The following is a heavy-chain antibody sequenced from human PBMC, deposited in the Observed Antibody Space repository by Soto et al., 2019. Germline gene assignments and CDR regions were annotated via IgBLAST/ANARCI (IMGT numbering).Heavy chain of an antibody. CDR2: IYYSGST. V-gene: IGHV4-30-4*01. J-gene: IGHJ6*02. CDR3: ASSLIRFLEGGYYYYYCRDV. Sequence: SSETLSLTCTVSGGSISSGDYYWSWIRQPPGKGLEWIGYIYYSGSTYYNPSLKSRVTISVDTSKNQFSLKLSSVTAADTAVYYCASSLIRFLEGGYYYYYCRDVWGQGTTVIVSS. D-gene: IGHD3-3*01. CDR1: GGSISSGDYY.